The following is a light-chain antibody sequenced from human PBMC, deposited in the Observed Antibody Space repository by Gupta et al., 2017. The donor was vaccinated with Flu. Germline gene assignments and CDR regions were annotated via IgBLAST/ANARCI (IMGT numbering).Light chain of an antibody. CDR2: GAS. J-gene: IGKJ2*03. V-gene: IGKV3-15*01. CDR3: QQYNVWPPLS. CDR1: QSVAAN. Sequence: IVLTQSPATLYVSPGGRATLSCRASQSVAANVAWYQQRPGQAPRLLIFGASNRAPGVSTRFSGSGSGTDFTLTINSLVSEDFAVYYCQQYNVWPPLSFGQGTKVEVK.